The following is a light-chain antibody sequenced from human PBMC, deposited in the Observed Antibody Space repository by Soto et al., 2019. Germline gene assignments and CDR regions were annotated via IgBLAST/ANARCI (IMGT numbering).Light chain of an antibody. Sequence: QSVLTQPASVSGSPGQSITISCTGTSSDVGVYDSVSWYQQHPGRAPKLMIYDVTNRPSGVSNRFSGSKSGNTASLTISGLQAEDEADYYCSSYTSSNTLVFGGGTKLTVL. V-gene: IGLV2-14*01. CDR1: SSDVGVYDS. J-gene: IGLJ2*01. CDR2: DVT. CDR3: SSYTSSNTLV.